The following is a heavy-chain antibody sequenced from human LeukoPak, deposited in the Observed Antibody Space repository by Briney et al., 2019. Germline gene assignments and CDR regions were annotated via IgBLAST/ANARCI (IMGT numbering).Heavy chain of an antibody. Sequence: SETLSLTCTVSGGSISSHYWSWIRQPPGKGLEWIGYIYTSGSTNYNPSLKSRVTISVDTSKNQFSLKLSSVTAADTAVYYCARGVRRVRFDPWGQGTLVTVTS. J-gene: IGHJ5*02. CDR2: IYTSGST. CDR1: GGSISSHY. CDR3: ARGVRRVRFDP. V-gene: IGHV4-4*09. D-gene: IGHD1-1*01.